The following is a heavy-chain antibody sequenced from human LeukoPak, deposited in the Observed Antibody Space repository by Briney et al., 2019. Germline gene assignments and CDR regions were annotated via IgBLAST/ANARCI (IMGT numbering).Heavy chain of an antibody. CDR3: ARDNDWAFHY. Sequence: GGSLRLSCAASGFTFSSYAMSWVRQAPGKGLEWVSAISGSGGSTYYADSVKGRFTISRDNAKNSLYLQMNSLRDEDTAVYYCARDNDWAFHYWGQGTLVTVSS. D-gene: IGHD3-9*01. V-gene: IGHV3-23*01. J-gene: IGHJ4*02. CDR2: ISGSGGST. CDR1: GFTFSSYA.